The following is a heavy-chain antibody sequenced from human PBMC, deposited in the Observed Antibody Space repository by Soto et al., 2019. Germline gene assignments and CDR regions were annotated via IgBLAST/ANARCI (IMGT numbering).Heavy chain of an antibody. CDR3: ARDQGFGELFYYYGKDV. Sequence: SETLSLTCTVSGGSVSSGSYYWSWIRQPPGKGLEWIGYIYYSGSTNYNPSLKSRVTISVDTSKNQFSLKLSSVTAADTAVYYCARDQGFGELFYYYGKDVWGQGTTVTVSS. CDR2: IYYSGST. J-gene: IGHJ6*02. V-gene: IGHV4-61*01. CDR1: GGSVSSGSYY. D-gene: IGHD3-10*01.